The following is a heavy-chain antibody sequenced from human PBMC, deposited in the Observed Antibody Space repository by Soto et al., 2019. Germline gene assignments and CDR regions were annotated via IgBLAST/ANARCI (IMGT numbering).Heavy chain of an antibody. CDR2: IWYDGSNI. V-gene: IGHV3-33*01. CDR3: ARDNSATHGHDGFDM. CDR1: GFAFTTFA. D-gene: IGHD4-4*01. J-gene: IGHJ3*02. Sequence: RRLSCEASGFAFTTFAMHWVRQPPGKGLEWLAIIWYDGSNIFYGDSVKGRFTISRDNTRNTLYLQMNSLRAEDTALYYCARDNSATHGHDGFDMWGRGTMVTVSS.